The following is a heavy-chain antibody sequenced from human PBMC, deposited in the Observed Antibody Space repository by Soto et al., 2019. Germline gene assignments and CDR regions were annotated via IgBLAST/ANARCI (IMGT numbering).Heavy chain of an antibody. J-gene: IGHJ4*01. D-gene: IGHD3-16*02. CDR1: GFTFSSYA. CDR3: AKGLYSTETSDCDG. V-gene: IGHV3-23*01. Sequence: GGSLRLSCSASGFTFSSYAMSWVRQAPGKGLEWVSAISGSGGSTYYADSVKGRFTISRDNSKNTLYLQMNSLRAEDTAVYYWAKGLYSTETSDCDGWGHGKLVTVAS. CDR2: ISGSGGST.